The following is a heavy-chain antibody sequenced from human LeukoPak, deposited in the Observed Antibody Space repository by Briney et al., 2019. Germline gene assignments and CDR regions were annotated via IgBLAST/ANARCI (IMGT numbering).Heavy chain of an antibody. CDR1: GYTFTGYY. D-gene: IGHD5-18*01. CDR3: ARDGYSYGYFHY. V-gene: IGHV1-2*02. CDR2: INPNSGGT. J-gene: IGHJ4*02. Sequence: GASVKVSCKASGYTFTGYYMHWVRQAPGQALEWMGWINPNSGGTNYAQKFQGRVTMTRDTSISTAYMELSRLRSDDTAAYYCARDGYSYGYFHYWGQGTLVTVSS.